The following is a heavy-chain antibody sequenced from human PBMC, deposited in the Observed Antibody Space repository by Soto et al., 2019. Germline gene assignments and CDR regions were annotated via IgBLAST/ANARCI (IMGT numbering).Heavy chain of an antibody. CDR3: ARGLITWSSDY. V-gene: IGHV3-53*02. Sequence: EVQLVETGGGLIQIGGSLRLSCAASGFTVINNYMSWVRQAPGKGLEWVSVIYSGGSTYYADSVKGRFTISRVNSKNTLYLQMNSLRAEDTAVYYCARGLITWSSDYWGQGTLVTVSS. J-gene: IGHJ4*02. CDR1: GFTVINNY. D-gene: IGHD3-10*01. CDR2: IYSGGST.